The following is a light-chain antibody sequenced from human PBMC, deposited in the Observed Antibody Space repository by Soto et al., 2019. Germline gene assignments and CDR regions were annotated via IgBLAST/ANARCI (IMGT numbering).Light chain of an antibody. Sequence: DIQMTQSPSSVSASIGDRVTITCRASQIIGTWLAWYQQKPGKAPTLLIYGASTLQSGVPSRFSGSGSGTDFTLTIPNLQAEDSAIYYCQQANSFPFTFGPGTKVDIK. V-gene: IGKV1-12*02. CDR2: GAS. J-gene: IGKJ3*01. CDR1: QIIGTW. CDR3: QQANSFPFT.